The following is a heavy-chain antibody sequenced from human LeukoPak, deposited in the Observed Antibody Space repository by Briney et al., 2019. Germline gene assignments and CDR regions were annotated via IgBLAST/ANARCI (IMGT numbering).Heavy chain of an antibody. Sequence: GSLRLSCAASGFTFSSYAMSWVRQAPGKGLEWIGSIYSSGSPYYSPSFKSRATMSIDTSKNQFSLKLSSVTAADTAVYFCARDQEHCSGTSCYPYWYDSWGQGTLVTVSS. V-gene: IGHV4-39*07. CDR2: IYSSGSP. J-gene: IGHJ5*01. D-gene: IGHD2-2*01. CDR1: GFTFSSYA. CDR3: ARDQEHCSGTSCYPYWYDS.